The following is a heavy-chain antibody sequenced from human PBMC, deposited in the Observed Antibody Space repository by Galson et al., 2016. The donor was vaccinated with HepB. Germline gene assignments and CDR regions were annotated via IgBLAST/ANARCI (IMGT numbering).Heavy chain of an antibody. CDR1: GYTFTSYT. Sequence: SVKVSCKASGYTFTSYTMHWVRQAPGQRLEWMGWINVGNGNTRISQKFRGRVTLTRDTSASTAYMELGSLRSEDTAVYYCAREPPAARKDLDYWGQGTLVTASS. V-gene: IGHV1-3*01. CDR3: AREPPAARKDLDY. CDR2: INVGNGNT. D-gene: IGHD6-6*01. J-gene: IGHJ4*02.